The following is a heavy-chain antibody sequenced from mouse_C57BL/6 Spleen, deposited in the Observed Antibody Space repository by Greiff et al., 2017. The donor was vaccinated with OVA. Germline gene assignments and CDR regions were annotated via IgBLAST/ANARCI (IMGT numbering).Heavy chain of an antibody. CDR3: ARTKYYSNPSWFAY. D-gene: IGHD2-5*01. J-gene: IGHJ3*01. V-gene: IGHV1-54*01. CDR2: INPGSGGT. CDR1: GYAFTNYL. Sequence: VQLQQSGAELVRPGTSVKVSCKASGYAFTNYLIEWVKQRPGQGLEWIGVINPGSGGTNYNEKFKGKATLTADKSSSTAYMHLSSLTSEDSAVYFCARTKYYSNPSWFAYWGQGTLVTVSA.